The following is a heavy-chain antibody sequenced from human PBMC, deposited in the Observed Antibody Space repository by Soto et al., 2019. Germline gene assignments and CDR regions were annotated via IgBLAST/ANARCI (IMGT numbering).Heavy chain of an antibody. V-gene: IGHV1-3*01. J-gene: IGHJ4*02. D-gene: IGHD6-19*01. CDR1: GYTFTSYA. Sequence: QVQLVQSGAEVKKPGASVKVSCKASGYTFTSYAIHWVRQAPGQRLEWMGWINAGNGNTKYSQKFQDRVTITTDPPASTAYLELSSLRSEDTAVYYSARDLGGWPDYWGQGTVVSVSS. CDR2: INAGNGNT. CDR3: ARDLGGWPDY.